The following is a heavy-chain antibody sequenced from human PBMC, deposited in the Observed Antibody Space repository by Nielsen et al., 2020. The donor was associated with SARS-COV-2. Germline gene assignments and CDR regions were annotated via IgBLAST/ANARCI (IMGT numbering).Heavy chain of an antibody. J-gene: IGHJ4*02. Sequence: GESLKISCEVSGFTVTDTSMSWVRQAPGKGLEWVSGITGSGGRTHSADSVEGRFTISRDNSKNTLYLQMNSLRAEDTAVYYCAKAFRSSDWVRAATDFWGQGPLVTVSS. CDR2: ITGSGGRT. CDR3: AKAFRSSDWVRAATDF. D-gene: IGHD6-25*01. V-gene: IGHV3-23*01. CDR1: GFTVTDTS.